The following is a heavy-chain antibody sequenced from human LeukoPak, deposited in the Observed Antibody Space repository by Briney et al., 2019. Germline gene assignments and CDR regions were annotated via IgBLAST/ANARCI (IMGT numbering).Heavy chain of an antibody. J-gene: IGHJ4*02. D-gene: IGHD5-12*01. V-gene: IGHV4-4*01. Sequence: GSLRLSCAASGFTFSSYAMSWVRQAPGKGLEWIGEINHSGSTNYNPSLKSRVTISVDKSKNQFSLKLSSVTAADTAVYCCALGYDSIWEQWGQGTLVTVSS. CDR2: INHSGST. CDR3: ALGYDSIWEQ. CDR1: GFTFSSYAM.